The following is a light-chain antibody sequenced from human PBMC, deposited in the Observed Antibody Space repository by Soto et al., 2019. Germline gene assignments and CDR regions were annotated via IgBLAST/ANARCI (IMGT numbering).Light chain of an antibody. J-gene: IGKJ5*01. CDR1: QSVSNNA. Sequence: EIVLTQSPGTLSLSPGERATLSCRASQSVSNNALAWYQQKPGQAPRLLIYGASNRATGIPDVFSGSGSGTDFTLTISRLEAEDFAVYYCQQYDSSPPITFGQGTRLEIK. CDR3: QQYDSSPPIT. CDR2: GAS. V-gene: IGKV3-20*01.